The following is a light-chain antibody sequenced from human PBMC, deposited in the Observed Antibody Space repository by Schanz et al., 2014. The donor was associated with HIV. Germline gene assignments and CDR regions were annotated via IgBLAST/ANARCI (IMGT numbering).Light chain of an antibody. Sequence: QSVLTQPPSASGTPGQRVTISCSGSSSSIGFNTINWYHPLPGTAPKLIMYNSYHRPSGVPDRFSGSSSGTSASLAISGLQSEDEADYYCAAWDDSLNGWVFGGGTKLTVL. V-gene: IGLV1-44*01. CDR3: AAWDDSLNGWV. CDR1: SSSIGFNT. CDR2: NSY. J-gene: IGLJ3*02.